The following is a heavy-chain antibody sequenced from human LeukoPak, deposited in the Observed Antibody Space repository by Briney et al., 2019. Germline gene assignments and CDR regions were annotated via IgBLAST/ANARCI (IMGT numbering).Heavy chain of an antibody. V-gene: IGHV1-69*05. CDR2: IIPIFGTA. Sequence: GSSVKVSCKAFGGTFSSYAISWVRQAPGQGLEWMGRIIPIFGTANYAQKFQGRVTITTDESTSTAYMELSSLRSEDTAVYYCASVTTVTPVWYFDLWGRGTLVTVSS. CDR1: GGTFSSYA. D-gene: IGHD4-17*01. CDR3: ASVTTVTPVWYFDL. J-gene: IGHJ2*01.